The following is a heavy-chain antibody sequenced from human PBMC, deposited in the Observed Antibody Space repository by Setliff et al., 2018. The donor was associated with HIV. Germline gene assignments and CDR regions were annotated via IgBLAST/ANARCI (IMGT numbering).Heavy chain of an antibody. CDR2: ISYIGNT. D-gene: IGHD3-22*01. J-gene: IGHJ3*02. CDR3: ARILLYDSSAYFVNAFDI. V-gene: IGHV4-39*07. CDR1: GGSITSSQSH. Sequence: PSETLSLTCAVSGGSITSSQSHWGWIRQPPGKGLEWIATISYIGNTYYNPSLESRVTISVDTSKNQFSLKLTSVTAADTAVYYCARILLYDSSAYFVNAFDIWGQGTVVTVSS.